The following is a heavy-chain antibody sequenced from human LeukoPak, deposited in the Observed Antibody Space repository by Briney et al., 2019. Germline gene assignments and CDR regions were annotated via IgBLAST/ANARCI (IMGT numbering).Heavy chain of an antibody. CDR3: ARVLSIVVVPGATFWFDP. CDR1: GGSISSVDYY. D-gene: IGHD2-2*01. J-gene: IGHJ5*02. CDR2: IYYSGST. Sequence: KPSQTLSLTCTVSGGSISSVDYYWSWIRQSPRKGLEWIGYIYYSGSTDYNPSLKSRVTITVDTSKNQFSLKLSSVTAADTAVYHCARVLSIVVVPGATFWFDPWGQGTLVTVSS. V-gene: IGHV4-30-4*01.